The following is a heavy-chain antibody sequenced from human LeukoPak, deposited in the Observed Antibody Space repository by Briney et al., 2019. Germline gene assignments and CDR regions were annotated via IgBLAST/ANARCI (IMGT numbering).Heavy chain of an antibody. D-gene: IGHD5-18*01. CDR3: ARGYNYGSPFDY. CDR2: INHSGST. V-gene: IGHV4-34*01. CDR1: GGSFSGYY. J-gene: IGHJ4*02. Sequence: PSETLSLTCAVYGGSFSGYYWSWIRQPPGKGLEWIGEINHSGSTNYNPSLKSRVTISVDTSKNQFSLKLSSVTAADTAVYYCARGYNYGSPFDYWGQGTLVTVSS.